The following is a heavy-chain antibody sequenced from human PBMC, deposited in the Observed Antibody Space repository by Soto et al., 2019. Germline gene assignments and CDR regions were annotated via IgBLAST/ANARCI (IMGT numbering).Heavy chain of an antibody. J-gene: IGHJ4*02. V-gene: IGHV1-3*01. CDR1: GYTFTSYA. CDR2: INAGNGNT. D-gene: IGHD6-13*01. Sequence: ASVKVSCKASGYTFTSYAMYWVRQAPGQRLEWMGWINAGNGNTKYSQKFQGRVTITRDTSASTAYMELSSLRSEDTAVYYCARSIAAALALATHPYYFDYWGQGTLVTVSS. CDR3: ARSIAAALALATHPYYFDY.